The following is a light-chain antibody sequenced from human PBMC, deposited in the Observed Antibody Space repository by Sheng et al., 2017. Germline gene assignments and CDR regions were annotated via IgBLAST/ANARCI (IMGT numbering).Light chain of an antibody. J-gene: IGKJ4*01. CDR2: GAS. Sequence: EVVLTQSPGTLSLSPGERATLSCRASQSVNSRYLAWYQQTPGQAPRLLIFGASSRATGIPDRFSGSGSGTDFTLTISRLEPEDYAVYYCQVYGSSLLTFGGGTKVEIK. V-gene: IGKV3-20*01. CDR1: QSVNSRY. CDR3: QVYGSSLLT.